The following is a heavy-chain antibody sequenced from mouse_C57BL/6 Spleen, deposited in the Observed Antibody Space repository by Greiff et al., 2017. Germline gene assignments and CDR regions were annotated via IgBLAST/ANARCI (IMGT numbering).Heavy chain of an antibody. CDR1: GFTFSDYG. J-gene: IGHJ4*01. Sequence: EVMLVESGGGLVKPGGSLKLSCAASGFTFSDYGMHWVRQAPEKGLEWVAYISSGSSTIYYADTVKGRFTISRDNAKNTLFLQMTSLRSEDTAMYYCARTDGYYSMAMDYWGQGTSVTVSS. V-gene: IGHV5-17*01. CDR3: ARTDGYYSMAMDY. D-gene: IGHD2-3*01. CDR2: ISSGSSTI.